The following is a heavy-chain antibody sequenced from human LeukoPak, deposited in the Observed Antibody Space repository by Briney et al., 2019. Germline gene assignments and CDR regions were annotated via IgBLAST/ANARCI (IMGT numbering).Heavy chain of an antibody. Sequence: PSETLSLTCTVSGGSLSSSSYYWGWIRQPPGKGLEWIGSIYYSGSTYYNPSLKSRVTISVDRSKNQFSLKLSSVTAADTAVYYCARTAAGLLDYWGQGTLVTVSS. J-gene: IGHJ4*02. CDR1: GGSLSSSSYY. CDR2: IYYSGST. CDR3: ARTAAGLLDY. V-gene: IGHV4-39*07. D-gene: IGHD6-13*01.